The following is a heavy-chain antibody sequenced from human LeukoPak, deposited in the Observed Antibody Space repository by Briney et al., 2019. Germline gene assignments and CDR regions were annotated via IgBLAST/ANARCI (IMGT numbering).Heavy chain of an antibody. D-gene: IGHD6-19*01. J-gene: IGHJ3*02. V-gene: IGHV4-39*01. CDR3: AIWGGSIAVAPTEYAFDI. Sequence: SETLSLTCTISGGSISSSSYNWGWIRQTPGKGLEWIGSIDNSGTTYFNPSLKSRVTISVDTSKDQFSLKLSSVTAADTAVYYCAIWGGSIAVAPTEYAFDIWGQGTMVTVSS. CDR1: GGSISSSSYN. CDR2: IDNSGTT.